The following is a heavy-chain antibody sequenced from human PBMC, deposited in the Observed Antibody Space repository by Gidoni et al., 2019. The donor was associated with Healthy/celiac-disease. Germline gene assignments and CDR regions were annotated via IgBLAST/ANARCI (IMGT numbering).Heavy chain of an antibody. V-gene: IGHV3-72*01. D-gene: IGHD2-15*01. CDR3: ARELRYCSGGSCPDAFDI. CDR1: GFTFSDHY. CDR2: TRNKANSYTT. Sequence: EVQLVESGGGLVQPGGSLRLSCAASGFTFSDHYMARVRQAPGKGLEWVGRTRNKANSYTTEYAASVKGRFTISRDDSKNSLYLQMNSLKTEDTAVYYCARELRYCSGGSCPDAFDIWGQGTMVTVSS. J-gene: IGHJ3*02.